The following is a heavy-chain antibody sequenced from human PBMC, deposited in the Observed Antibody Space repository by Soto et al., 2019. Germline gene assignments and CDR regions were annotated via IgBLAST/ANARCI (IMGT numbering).Heavy chain of an antibody. CDR3: AKDPSSSGWGYIEY. D-gene: IGHD6-19*01. CDR1: GFTVSSHG. Sequence: QVQLVESGGGVVQPGRSLRLSCAASGFTVSSHGMHWVRQAPGKGLEWVAVISNDGSNKYYGDSVKGRFTISRDNSKNPLYLQMNSLRPEDTAVYYCAKDPSSSGWGYIEYWGQGTLVTVSS. CDR2: ISNDGSNK. V-gene: IGHV3-30*18. J-gene: IGHJ4*02.